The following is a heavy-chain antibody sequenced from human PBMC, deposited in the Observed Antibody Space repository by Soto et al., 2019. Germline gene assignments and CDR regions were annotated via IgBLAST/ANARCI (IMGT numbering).Heavy chain of an antibody. CDR3: ARLAATDDYYYYSYMDI. CDR2: IYPFYSDT. J-gene: IGHJ6*03. CDR1: GYSFTSYW. D-gene: IGHD2-15*01. V-gene: IGHV5-51*01. Sequence: GESLKISCKGSGYSFTSYWICWVRQMPVKGLEFMGIIYPFYSDTRYSPSFQGHVTISSYKSISTSYLQLSSLKASYTAMYYFARLAATDDYYYYSYMDIWGKGTTVTVSS.